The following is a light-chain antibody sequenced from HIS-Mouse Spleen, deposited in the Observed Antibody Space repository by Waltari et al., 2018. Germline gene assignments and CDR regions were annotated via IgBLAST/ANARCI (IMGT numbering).Light chain of an antibody. CDR2: EGS. Sequence: QSALTQPASVSGSPGQSITISCTGTSTDVGRYNLVPWYQQHPGKAPKLMIYEGSKRPSGVSNRFSGSESGNTASLTISGLQAEDEADYYCCSYAGSSTFEVFGGGTKLTVL. J-gene: IGLJ2*01. V-gene: IGLV2-23*03. CDR3: CSYAGSSTFEV. CDR1: STDVGRYNL.